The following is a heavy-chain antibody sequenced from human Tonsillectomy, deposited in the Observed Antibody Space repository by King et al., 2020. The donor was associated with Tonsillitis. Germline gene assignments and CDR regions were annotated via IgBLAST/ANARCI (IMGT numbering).Heavy chain of an antibody. CDR1: GGSISSYY. V-gene: IGHV4-59*01. CDR3: AGEGSSWYPYWYFDL. D-gene: IGHD6-13*01. Sequence: VQLQESGPGLVKPSETLSLTCTVSGGSISSYYWNLIRQPPGKGLEWIGYIYYSGSTNYNPSLKSRVSISVDTSQNQFSLKLSSVTAADTAVYYCAGEGSSWYPYWYFDLWGRGTLVTVSS. CDR2: IYYSGST. J-gene: IGHJ2*01.